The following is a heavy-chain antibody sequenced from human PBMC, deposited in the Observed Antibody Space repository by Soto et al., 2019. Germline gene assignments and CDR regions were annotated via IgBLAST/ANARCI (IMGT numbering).Heavy chain of an antibody. CDR1: GGSISSGDYY. CDR3: ARDVSSKWHYFDY. CDR2: IYYSGSA. Sequence: QVQLQESGPRLVKPSQTLSLTCIVSGGSISSGDYYWSWIRQHLGKGLEWIGYIYYSGSAYYNPSPKSRVTMSVDTSKNQFSLKLSSVTAADTAIYFCARDVSSKWHYFDYWGQGTLVTVSS. J-gene: IGHJ4*02. V-gene: IGHV4-31*03. D-gene: IGHD6-13*01.